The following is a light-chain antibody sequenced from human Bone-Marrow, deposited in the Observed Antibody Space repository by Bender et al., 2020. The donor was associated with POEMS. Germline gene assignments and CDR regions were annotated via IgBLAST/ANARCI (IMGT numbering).Light chain of an antibody. J-gene: IGLJ1*01. V-gene: IGLV3-21*02. Sequence: SYVLTQSPSLSVAPGQTAKIICEGNNIETKSVHWYQQRPGQAPVVVVYDDEDRPSGVPDRFSGSKSGNTASLTVSGLRAEDEADYYCCLYTNTYSLYVFGPGTKVAVL. CDR1: NIETKS. CDR3: CLYTNTYSLYV. CDR2: DDE.